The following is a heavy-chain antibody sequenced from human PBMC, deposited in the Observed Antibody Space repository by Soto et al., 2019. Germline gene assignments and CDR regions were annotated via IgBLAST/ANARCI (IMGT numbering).Heavy chain of an antibody. CDR2: IWYDGSNK. Sequence: QVQLVESGGGVVQPGRSLRLSCAASGFTFSSYGMHWVRQAPGKGLEWVAVIWYDGSNKYYADSVKGRFTISRDNSKNTLYLQMNSLRAEDTAVYYCARDLRDGYNYPFDYWGQGTLVTVSS. CDR1: GFTFSSYG. D-gene: IGHD5-12*01. CDR3: ARDLRDGYNYPFDY. V-gene: IGHV3-33*01. J-gene: IGHJ4*02.